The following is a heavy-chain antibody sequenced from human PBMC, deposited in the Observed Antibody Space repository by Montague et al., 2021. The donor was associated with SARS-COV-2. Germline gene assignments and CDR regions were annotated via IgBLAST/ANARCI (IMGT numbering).Heavy chain of an antibody. J-gene: IGHJ4*02. D-gene: IGHD4-23*01. V-gene: IGHV2-70*01. Sequence: PALVKPTQTLTLTCTFSGFSLSTSGMCVSWIRQPPGKALEWLTLIDWDDDKYYSTSLKTRLTISKDTPKNQVVLTMTNMDPVDTATYYCARSYGTTVVTRAFDYWGQGTLVTVSS. CDR1: GFSLSTSGMC. CDR3: ARSYGTTVVTRAFDY. CDR2: IDWDDDK.